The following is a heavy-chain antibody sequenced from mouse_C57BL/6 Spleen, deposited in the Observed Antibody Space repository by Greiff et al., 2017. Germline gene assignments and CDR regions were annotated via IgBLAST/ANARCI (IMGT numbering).Heavy chain of an antibody. CDR2: IYPGDGDT. D-gene: IGHD2-4*01. J-gene: IGHJ2*01. Sequence: VPVVESGAGLVQPGASVKISCKASGFAFSSYWMNWVRQRPGKGLEWIGQIYPGDGDTNYHGKFKGQATLTADKSSSTAYMQLSSLTSEDSAVYCCASCDYDVGYWGQGTTLTVSS. CDR3: ASCDYDVGY. V-gene: IGHV1-80*01. CDR1: GFAFSSYW.